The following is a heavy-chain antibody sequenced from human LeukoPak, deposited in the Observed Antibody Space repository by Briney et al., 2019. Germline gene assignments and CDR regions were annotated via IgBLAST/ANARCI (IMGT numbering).Heavy chain of an antibody. Sequence: GGSLRLSCAASGFTFSSYGMHWVRQAPGKGLEWVAVIWYDGSNKYYADSVKGRFTISRDNSKNTLYLQMNSLRAEDTAVYYCAGGSGYYLVYFDYWGQGTLVTVSS. CDR2: IWYDGSNK. J-gene: IGHJ4*02. CDR3: AGGSGYYLVYFDY. D-gene: IGHD3-22*01. CDR1: GFTFSSYG. V-gene: IGHV3-33*01.